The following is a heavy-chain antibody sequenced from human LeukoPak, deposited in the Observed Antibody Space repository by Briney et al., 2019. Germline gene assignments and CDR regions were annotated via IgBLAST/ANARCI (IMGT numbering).Heavy chain of an antibody. Sequence: GGSLRLSCAASGVTFSSYGMHWVRQAPGKGLEWLAFIRYDGSNKYYADSVKGRFTISRDNSKNTLYLQMNSLRAEDTAVYYCAKGRYGSGRYYFDYWGQGTLVTVSS. CDR2: IRYDGSNK. CDR3: AKGRYGSGRYYFDY. V-gene: IGHV3-30*02. D-gene: IGHD6-19*01. J-gene: IGHJ4*02. CDR1: GVTFSSYG.